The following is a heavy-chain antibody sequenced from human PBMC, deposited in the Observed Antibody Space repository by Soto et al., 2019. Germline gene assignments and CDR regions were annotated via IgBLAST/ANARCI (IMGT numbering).Heavy chain of an antibody. CDR2: IYYDGSNK. CDR1: GFTFSSYG. CDR3: ARGHGVATTMGWFDP. Sequence: QVLLVESGGGVVQPGRSLRLSCAASGFTFSSYGMHWVRQAPGKGLEWVAVIYYDGSNKYYADSVKGRFTISRDNSKKMLYLQRNSLRAEDTAVYYCARGHGVATTMGWFDPWGQGTPVTVSS. D-gene: IGHD5-12*01. V-gene: IGHV3-33*01. J-gene: IGHJ5*02.